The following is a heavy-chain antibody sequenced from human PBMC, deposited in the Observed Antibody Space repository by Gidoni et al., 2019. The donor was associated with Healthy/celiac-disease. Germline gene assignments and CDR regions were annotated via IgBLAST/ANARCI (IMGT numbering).Heavy chain of an antibody. D-gene: IGHD5-12*01. Sequence: EVQLLESGGALVQPGGSLRLSCAASGFTFSSYAMSCVRQAPGKGLEWVSAISGSGGSTYYADSVKGRFTISRDNSKNTLYLQMNSLRAEDTAVYYCAKVATSPALFYYYMDVWGKGTTVTVSS. V-gene: IGHV3-23*01. CDR2: ISGSGGST. CDR3: AKVATSPALFYYYMDV. J-gene: IGHJ6*03. CDR1: GFTFSSYA.